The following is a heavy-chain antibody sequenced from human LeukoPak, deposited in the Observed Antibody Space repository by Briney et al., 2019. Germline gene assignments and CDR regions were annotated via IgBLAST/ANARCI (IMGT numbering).Heavy chain of an antibody. CDR3: ARGGIGAAAGLGYFDY. CDR2: ISYDGSNK. J-gene: IGHJ4*02. D-gene: IGHD6-13*01. Sequence: PGGSLRLSCAASGFTFSSYAMHWVRQAPGKGLEWVAVISYDGSNKYYADSVKGRFTISRDNSKDTLYLQMNSLRAEDTAVYYCARGGIGAAAGLGYFDYWGQGTLVTVSS. CDR1: GFTFSSYA. V-gene: IGHV3-30-3*01.